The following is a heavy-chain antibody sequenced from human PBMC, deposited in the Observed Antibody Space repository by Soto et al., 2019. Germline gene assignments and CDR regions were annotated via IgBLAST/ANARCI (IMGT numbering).Heavy chain of an antibody. CDR2: IIPIFGTP. J-gene: IGHJ4*02. D-gene: IGHD3-10*01. CDR1: GGIFSTYA. CDR3: ARDRDDYGSGNYYNRIDW. Sequence: QVQLVQSGAEVKKPGSSVKVSCKASGGIFSTYAISWLRQAPGQGLEWMGGIIPIFGTPNYAQRFQGRVTITADESTSTAYMELSRLRSEDTAVYYCARDRDDYGSGNYYNRIDWWGQGTLVTVYS. V-gene: IGHV1-69*01.